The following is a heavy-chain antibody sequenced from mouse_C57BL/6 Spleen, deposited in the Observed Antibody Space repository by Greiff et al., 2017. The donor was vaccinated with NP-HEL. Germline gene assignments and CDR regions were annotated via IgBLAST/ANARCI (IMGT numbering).Heavy chain of an antibody. D-gene: IGHD2-5*01. CDR1: GYTFTNYW. Sequence: QVQLKQSGAELVRPGTSVKMSCKASGYTFTNYWIGWAKQRPGNGLEWIGDIYPGGGYTNYNEKFKGKATLAADKSSSTAYMQFSSLTSEYADIYYCERWDSNTGHYYAMDYWGQGTSVTVSS. J-gene: IGHJ4*01. V-gene: IGHV1-63*01. CDR2: IYPGGGYT. CDR3: ERWDSNTGHYYAMDY.